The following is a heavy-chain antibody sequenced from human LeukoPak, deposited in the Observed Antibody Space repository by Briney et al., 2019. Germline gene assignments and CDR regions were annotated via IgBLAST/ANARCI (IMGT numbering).Heavy chain of an antibody. Sequence: SETLSLTCTVSGGSIDIGGYSWSWIRQPPGKGLEWIGSIHYTGITSYNPSLDSRVTISIDRAKDQFSLKLNSVTAADTAIYYFARFDRRGEEWFDPWGQGTLVTVSS. CDR2: IHYTGIT. V-gene: IGHV4-30-2*01. CDR1: GGSIDIGGYS. D-gene: IGHD3-10*01. CDR3: ARFDRRGEEWFDP. J-gene: IGHJ5*02.